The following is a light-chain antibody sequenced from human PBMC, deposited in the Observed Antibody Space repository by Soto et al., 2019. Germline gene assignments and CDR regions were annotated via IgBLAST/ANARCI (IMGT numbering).Light chain of an antibody. CDR1: SSNIGAGSD. CDR2: GNK. CDR3: QSYDNNLRGVL. Sequence: QSVLTQPPSVSGAPGQIVTISCTESSSNIGAGSDVHWYQQSPGRVPKLLVYGNKHRPSGVPDRFSASKSGTSASLAITGLQADDEADYYCQSYDNNLRGVLFGGGTQLTVL. V-gene: IGLV1-40*01. J-gene: IGLJ2*01.